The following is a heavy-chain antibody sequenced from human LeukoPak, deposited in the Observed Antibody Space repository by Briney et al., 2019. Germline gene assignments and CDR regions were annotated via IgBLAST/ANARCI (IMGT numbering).Heavy chain of an antibody. D-gene: IGHD2-21*02. CDR2: ISYDGSNK. CDR3: AKDDYYFDY. CDR1: GFTFSSYA. J-gene: IGHJ4*02. Sequence: PGGSLRLSCAASGFTFSSYAMHWVRQAPGKGLEWVAVISYDGSNKYYADSVKGRFTISRDNSKNTLYLQMNSLRAEDTAVYYCAKDDYYFDYWGQGTLVIVSS. V-gene: IGHV3-30-3*01.